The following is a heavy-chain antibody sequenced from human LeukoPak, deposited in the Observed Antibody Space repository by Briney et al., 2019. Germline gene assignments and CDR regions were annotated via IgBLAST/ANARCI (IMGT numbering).Heavy chain of an antibody. CDR2: IYYSGST. J-gene: IGHJ4*02. V-gene: IGHV4-39*01. Sequence: SETLSPTCTVSGGSISSSSYYWGWIRQPPGKGLEWIGSIYYSGSTYYNPSLKSRVTISVDTSKNQFSLKLSSVTAADTAVYYCARHGPTGIVLRFLEWLLGYFDYWGQGTLVTVSS. D-gene: IGHD3-3*01. CDR3: ARHGPTGIVLRFLEWLLGYFDY. CDR1: GGSISSSSYY.